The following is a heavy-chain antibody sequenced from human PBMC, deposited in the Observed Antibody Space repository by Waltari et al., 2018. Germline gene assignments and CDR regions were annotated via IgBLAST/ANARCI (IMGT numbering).Heavy chain of an antibody. J-gene: IGHJ3*02. CDR3: ATDYRYQLLRLVAFDI. CDR2: FDPEDGET. Sequence: QVQLVQSGAEVKKPGASVKVSCKVSGYTLTELSMHWVRQAPGKGLEWMGGFDPEDGETIYAQKFQGRVTMTEDTSTDTAYMELSSLRSEDTAVYYCATDYRYQLLRLVAFDIWGQGTMVTVSS. D-gene: IGHD2-2*01. CDR1: GYTLTELS. V-gene: IGHV1-24*01.